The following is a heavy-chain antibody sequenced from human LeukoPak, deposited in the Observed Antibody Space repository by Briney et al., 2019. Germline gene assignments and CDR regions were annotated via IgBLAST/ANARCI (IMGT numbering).Heavy chain of an antibody. CDR1: GGSLTSYY. J-gene: IGHJ5*02. CDR2: MSYSGGT. CDR3: ARNRGGAAAGFDP. V-gene: IGHV4-59*01. Sequence: SETLSLTCTVSGGSLTSYYWSWIRQPPGKGLEWIGHMSYSGGTNYNPSLKSRVTISLDTPKNQFSLKLSSVTAADTAVYYCARNRGGAAAGFDPWGQGTLVTVSS. D-gene: IGHD6-13*01.